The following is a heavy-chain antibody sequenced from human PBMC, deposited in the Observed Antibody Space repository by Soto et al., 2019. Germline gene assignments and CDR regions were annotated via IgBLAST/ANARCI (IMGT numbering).Heavy chain of an antibody. CDR3: ARPRFRGMDV. CDR2: IKEDGREK. J-gene: IGHJ6*02. V-gene: IGHV3-7*03. CDR1: GFRLSNHF. Sequence: EMQLVESGGGLVQPGGSLRLSCVASGFRLSNHFMNWVRQAPGKGLEWVATIKEDGREKYYVESVEGRFTISRDNAKNSLYLEVSNVRAGDTGVYYCARPRFRGMDVWGQGNTVTVSS. D-gene: IGHD3-10*01.